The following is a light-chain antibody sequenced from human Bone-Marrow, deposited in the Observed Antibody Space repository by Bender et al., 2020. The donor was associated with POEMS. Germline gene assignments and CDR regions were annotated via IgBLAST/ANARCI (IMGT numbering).Light chain of an antibody. V-gene: IGLV3-1*01. CDR1: KLGEKF. CDR3: QARDSGTASVV. Sequence: SYELSQPPSVSVSPGQTATITCSGHKLGEKFVCWYRQEPGQSPVLVIFEDNKRSSGIPDRFSGSNTGNIATLTISGTQPMDEGDYYCQARDSGTASVVFGGGTKLTVL. CDR2: EDN. J-gene: IGLJ2*01.